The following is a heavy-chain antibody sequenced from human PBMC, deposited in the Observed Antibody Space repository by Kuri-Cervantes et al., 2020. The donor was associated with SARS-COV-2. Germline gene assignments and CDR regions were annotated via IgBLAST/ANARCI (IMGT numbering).Heavy chain of an antibody. CDR3: AKHVRIVGASGGDY. J-gene: IGHJ4*02. CDR2: ISSSGNTI. CDR1: GFIFSDYA. V-gene: IGHV3-48*01. D-gene: IGHD1-26*01. Sequence: GGSLRLSCAASGFIFSDYAMNWVRQAPGKGLEWVSYISSSGNTIYYADSVKGRFTISRDNAKNSLYLQVSSLRAEDSAVYYCAKHVRIVGASGGDYWGQGALVTVSS.